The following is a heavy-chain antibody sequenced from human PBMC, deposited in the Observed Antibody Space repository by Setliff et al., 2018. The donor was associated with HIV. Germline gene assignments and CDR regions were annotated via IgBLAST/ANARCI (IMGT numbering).Heavy chain of an antibody. CDR2: IKTDSSST. J-gene: IGHJ1*01. Sequence: PGGSLRLPCAVSGFTFSNYWMHWVRQVPGKGLEWVSRIKTDSSSTDYADSVKGRFTISRDNGRSTLYLQMNSLRDEDSAVYHCAREGPPVDVAGRYLQHWGRGTLVTVSS. CDR1: GFTFSNYW. D-gene: IGHD2-15*01. V-gene: IGHV3-74*01. CDR3: AREGPPVDVAGRYLQH.